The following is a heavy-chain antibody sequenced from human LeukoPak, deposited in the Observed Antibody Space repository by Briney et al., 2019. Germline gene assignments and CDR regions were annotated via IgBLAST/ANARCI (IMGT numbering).Heavy chain of an antibody. J-gene: IGHJ3*02. CDR1: GFTFSDSY. CDR2: ISSSGSII. D-gene: IGHD3-10*01. V-gene: IGHV3-11*04. CDR3: ARDWVPVDI. Sequence: PGGSLRLSYAASGFTFSDSYMSWIRQAPGKGLEWVSYISSSGSIIYYTDSVKGRFTISRDNAKNSLYLQMNSLRAEDTAVYYCARDWVPVDIWGQGTMVTVSS.